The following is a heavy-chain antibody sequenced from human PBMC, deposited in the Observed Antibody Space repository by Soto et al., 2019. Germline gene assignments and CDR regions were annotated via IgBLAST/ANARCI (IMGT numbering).Heavy chain of an antibody. CDR3: ARVRQYCSSTSCYPYGMDV. J-gene: IGHJ6*02. CDR1: GGSFSGYY. CDR2: INHSGST. V-gene: IGHV4-34*01. Sequence: QVQLQQWGAGLLKPSETLSLTCAVYGGSFSGYYWSWIRQPPGKGLEWIGEINHSGSTNYNPSLKSRVTISVDTSENQFSLKLSSVTAADTAVYYCARVRQYCSSTSCYPYGMDVWGQGTTVTVSS. D-gene: IGHD2-2*01.